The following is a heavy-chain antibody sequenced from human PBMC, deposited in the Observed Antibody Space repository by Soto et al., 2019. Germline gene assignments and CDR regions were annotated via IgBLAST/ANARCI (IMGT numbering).Heavy chain of an antibody. Sequence: GGSLRLSCAASGFTFSSYGMHWVRQAPGKGLEWVAVISYDGSNKYYADSVKGRFTISRDNSKNTLYLQMNSLRAEDTAVYYCAKDLLAGIAVAGTPASWGQGTLVTVSS. CDR1: GFTFSSYG. V-gene: IGHV3-30*18. D-gene: IGHD6-19*01. CDR2: ISYDGSNK. CDR3: AKDLLAGIAVAGTPAS. J-gene: IGHJ4*02.